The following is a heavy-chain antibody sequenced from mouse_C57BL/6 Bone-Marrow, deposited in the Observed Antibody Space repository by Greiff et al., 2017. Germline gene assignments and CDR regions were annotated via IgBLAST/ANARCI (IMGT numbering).Heavy chain of an antibody. V-gene: IGHV5-6*02. D-gene: IGHD1-1*01. CDR2: ISSGGSYT. CDR1: GFTFSSYG. Sequence: DVKLVESGGDLVKPGGSLKLSCAASGFTFSSYGMSWVRQTPDKRLEWVATISSGGSYTYYPDNVKGRFTISRDNAKNTLYLQMSSLKSEDTAMYYGAREDGYWYFDVWGTGTTVTVSS. J-gene: IGHJ1*03. CDR3: AREDGYWYFDV.